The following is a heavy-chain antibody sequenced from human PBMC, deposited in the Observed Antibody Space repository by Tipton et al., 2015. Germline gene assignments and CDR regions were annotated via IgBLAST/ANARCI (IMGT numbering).Heavy chain of an antibody. CDR2: IKPDGSEK. Sequence: SLRLSCAASGFTFDDYAMHWVRQAPGKGLEWVANIKPDGSEKYFVDSVKGRFTISRDNAKNSVYLEMNSLRAEDTAVYYCARGHYGMDVWGQGTTVIVS. CDR3: ARGHYGMDV. CDR1: GFTFDDYA. V-gene: IGHV3-7*03. J-gene: IGHJ6*02.